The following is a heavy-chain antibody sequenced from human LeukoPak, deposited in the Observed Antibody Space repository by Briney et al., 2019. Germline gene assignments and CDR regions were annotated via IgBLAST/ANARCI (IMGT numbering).Heavy chain of an antibody. CDR1: GGSFSGYY. CDR2: INHSGST. CDR3: ARTRVLRFLEWTQRSYGMDV. J-gene: IGHJ6*02. Sequence: SETLSLTCAVYGGSFSGYYWSWIRQPPGKGLEWIGEINHSGSTNYNPSLKSRVTISVDTSKNQFSLKLSSVTAADTAVYYCARTRVLRFLEWTQRSYGMDVWGQGTTVTVSS. V-gene: IGHV4-34*01. D-gene: IGHD3-3*01.